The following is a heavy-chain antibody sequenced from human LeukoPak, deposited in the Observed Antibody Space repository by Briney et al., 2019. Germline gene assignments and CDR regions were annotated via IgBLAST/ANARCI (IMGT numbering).Heavy chain of an antibody. D-gene: IGHD3-10*01. CDR2: IYHSGYS. CDR1: GGSISSGGNY. Sequence: PSQTLSLTCTVSGGSISSGGNYWTWIRQHPGKGLEWIGYIYHSGYSNYKPSLRSRVTISVDTSKNQFSLKLSCVTAADTAVYYSVRWNSGFGDATTDYGLDVWGQGATVTVSS. CDR3: VRWNSGFGDATTDYGLDV. J-gene: IGHJ6*02. V-gene: IGHV4-31*03.